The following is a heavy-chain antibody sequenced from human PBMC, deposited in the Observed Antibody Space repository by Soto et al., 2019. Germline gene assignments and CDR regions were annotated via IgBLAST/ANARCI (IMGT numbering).Heavy chain of an antibody. V-gene: IGHV4-34*01. J-gene: IGHJ6*02. D-gene: IGHD3-10*01. CDR1: GGSFSGYY. CDR2: INHSGTT. Sequence: SATLSLTCAVYGGSFSGYYWSLIRQPPGKGLECIWEINHSGTTNYNPSLKSRVAISVDTSKNQFSLKLRSVTAADTAVYYCARGRGRYYYGSTPRPGRMDVWGQGTTVTVSS. CDR3: ARGRGRYYYGSTPRPGRMDV.